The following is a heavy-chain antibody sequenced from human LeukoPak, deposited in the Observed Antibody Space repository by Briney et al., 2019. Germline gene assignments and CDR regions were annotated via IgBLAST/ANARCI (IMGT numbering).Heavy chain of an antibody. CDR1: GGTFSSYA. Sequence: GASVKVSCKASGGTFSSYAISWVRQAPGQGLEWMGGIIPIFGTANYAQKFQGRVTITADKSTTTAQMELSSLTSEDTAVYYCARGENCSGGSCVGGAFDIWGQGTRVTVSS. D-gene: IGHD2-15*01. CDR3: ARGENCSGGSCVGGAFDI. J-gene: IGHJ3*02. V-gene: IGHV1-69*06. CDR2: IIPIFGTA.